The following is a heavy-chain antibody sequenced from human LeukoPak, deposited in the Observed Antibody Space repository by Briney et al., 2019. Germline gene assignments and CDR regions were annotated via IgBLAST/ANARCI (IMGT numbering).Heavy chain of an antibody. CDR3: ARLGEYSNWFDP. V-gene: IGHV1-8*01. CDR1: GYTFISYD. J-gene: IGHJ5*02. CDR2: MNPNSGNT. Sequence: ASVNLSFKASGYTFISYDINWVRQATGQGLEWMGWMNPNSGNTGYAQKFQGRVTMTRSTSINTAYMELSSLTSDDTAVYYCARLGEYSNWFDPWGEGSLVIVSS. D-gene: IGHD3-16*01.